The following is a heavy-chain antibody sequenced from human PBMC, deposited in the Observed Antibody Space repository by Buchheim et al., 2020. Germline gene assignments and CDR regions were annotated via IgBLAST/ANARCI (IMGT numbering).Heavy chain of an antibody. CDR1: GFTFSSYA. Sequence: QVQLVESGGGVVQPGRSLRLSCAASGFTFSSYAMHWVRQAPGKGLEWVAVISYDGSNKYYADSVKGRFTISSDTSKNTLYLQMNSLRAEDTAVYYCARDFWSGYHQYYYYYGMDVWGQGTT. CDR3: ARDFWSGYHQYYYYYGMDV. CDR2: ISYDGSNK. V-gene: IGHV3-30-3*01. J-gene: IGHJ6*02. D-gene: IGHD3-3*01.